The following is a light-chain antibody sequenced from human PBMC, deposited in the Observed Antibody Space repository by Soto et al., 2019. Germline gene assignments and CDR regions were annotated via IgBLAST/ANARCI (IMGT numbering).Light chain of an antibody. V-gene: IGLV1-51*01. CDR3: ASWDTNLDGFV. CDR1: SSNIPYQF. CDR2: DNT. J-gene: IGLJ1*01. Sequence: QSVLAQSPSVSAAPGQTVTISCSGSSSNIPYQFVSWYQQFPGTAPTLLIYDNTRRPSGVPDRFSATKSGPSATLDIAGLQTAHEAVYYCASWDTNLDGFVFGPGTKVTVL.